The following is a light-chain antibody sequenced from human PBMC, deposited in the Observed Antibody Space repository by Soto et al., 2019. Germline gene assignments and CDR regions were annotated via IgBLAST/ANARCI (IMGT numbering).Light chain of an antibody. CDR3: QHYHSQSIT. V-gene: IGKV1-5*01. J-gene: IGKJ4*01. Sequence: DILLIQSPATLSASVGDRITITCRASENIFKFLAWYQQRSGSAPNLLIYAASDLEKGVPSRFSGSGSGTEFTLTIDILQPNDSATYFCQHYHSQSITFGGGTQVDVK. CDR1: ENIFKF. CDR2: AAS.